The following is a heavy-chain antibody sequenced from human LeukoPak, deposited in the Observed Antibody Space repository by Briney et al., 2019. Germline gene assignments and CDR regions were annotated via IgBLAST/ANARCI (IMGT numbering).Heavy chain of an antibody. CDR1: GFTFSSYG. CDR2: ISYDGSNK. J-gene: IGHJ6*04. D-gene: IGHD5-24*01. V-gene: IGHV3-30*03. Sequence: GGSLRLSCAASGFTFSSYGMHWVRQAPGKGLEWVAVISYDGSNKYYADSVKGRFTISRDNSKNTLYLQMNSLRAEDTAVYYCARDQRQFLDVWGKGTTVTVSS. CDR3: ARDQRQFLDV.